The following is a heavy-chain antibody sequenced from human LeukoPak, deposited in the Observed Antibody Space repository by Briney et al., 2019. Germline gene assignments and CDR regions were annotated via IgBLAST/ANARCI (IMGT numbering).Heavy chain of an antibody. CDR1: GFTFSSYG. V-gene: IGHV3-33*01. CDR2: IWYDGSKK. CDR3: ARDRGIVGGAYYYYYGMDV. D-gene: IGHD1-26*01. Sequence: GGSLRLSCAASGFTFSSYGIHWVRQAPGKGLEWVALIWYDGSKKYYEDSVKGRFTNSRENSKNTLYLQMNSLRAEDTAVYYCARDRGIVGGAYYYYYGMDVWGQGTTVTVSS. J-gene: IGHJ6*02.